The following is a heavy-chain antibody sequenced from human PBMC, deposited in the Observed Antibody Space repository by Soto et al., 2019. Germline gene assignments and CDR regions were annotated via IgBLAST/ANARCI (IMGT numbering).Heavy chain of an antibody. V-gene: IGHV1-46*01. D-gene: IGHD2-2*01. CDR3: ARDLVPAAADYYYYYGMDV. CDR1: GYTFTSYY. CDR2: INPSGGST. J-gene: IGHJ6*02. Sequence: GASVKVSCKASGYTFTSYYMHWVRQAPGQGLEWMGIINPSGGSTSYAQKFQGRVTMTRDTSTSTVYMELSSLRSEDTAVYYCARDLVPAAADYYYYYGMDVWGQGTTVTVSS.